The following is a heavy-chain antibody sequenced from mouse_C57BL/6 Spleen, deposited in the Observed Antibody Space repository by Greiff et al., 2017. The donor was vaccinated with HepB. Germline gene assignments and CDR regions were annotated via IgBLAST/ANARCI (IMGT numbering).Heavy chain of an antibody. Sequence: VQLKESGPELVKPGASVKISCKASGYSFTGYYMHWVKQSSEKSLEWIGEINPSTGGTSYNQKFKGKATLTVDKSSSTAYMQLKSLTSEDSAVYYCARNPEDYAMDYWGQGTSVTVSS. V-gene: IGHV1-43*01. J-gene: IGHJ4*01. CDR1: GYSFTGYY. CDR3: ARNPEDYAMDY. CDR2: INPSTGGT.